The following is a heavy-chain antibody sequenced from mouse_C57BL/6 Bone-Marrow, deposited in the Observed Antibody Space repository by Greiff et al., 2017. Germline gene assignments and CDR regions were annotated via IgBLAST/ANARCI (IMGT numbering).Heavy chain of an antibody. CDR1: GISITTGNYR. CDR3: ARERYYYGSRDLDV. Sequence: EVQLVESGPGLVKPSQTVFLTCTVTGISITTGNYRWSWIRQFPGNKMEWLGYIYYSGTITYNPSLTSRTTITSDTPKNQFFLEMNSLTAEDTATYYCARERYYYGSRDLDVWGTGTTVTVSS. CDR2: IYYSGTI. V-gene: IGHV3-5*01. J-gene: IGHJ1*03. D-gene: IGHD1-1*01.